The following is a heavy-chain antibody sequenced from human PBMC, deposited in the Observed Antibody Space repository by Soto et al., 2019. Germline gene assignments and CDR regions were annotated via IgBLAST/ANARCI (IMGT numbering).Heavy chain of an antibody. Sequence: PGGSLRLSCAASGFTFSNFWMHWVRRAPGKGLVWVSRINSDGSSTMYRDSVKGRFTIFRDNAKNTLFLQMNSLRAEDTAVYYCTRDPAPIGWYDYWGQGTLVTVSS. CDR3: TRDPAPIGWYDY. CDR2: INSDGSST. J-gene: IGHJ4*02. CDR1: GFTFSNFW. D-gene: IGHD6-19*01. V-gene: IGHV3-74*03.